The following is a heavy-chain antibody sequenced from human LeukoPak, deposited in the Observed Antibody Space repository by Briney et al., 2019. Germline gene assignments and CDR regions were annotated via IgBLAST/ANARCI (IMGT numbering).Heavy chain of an antibody. CDR2: FHNSRTT. D-gene: IGHD3-10*01. V-gene: IGHV4-59*01. CDR3: ARGRLGLSP. J-gene: IGHJ5*02. Sequence: SETLSLTCTVSGGSISVYSWTWIRQPPGQGLEGMGYFHNSRTTSYNPSLTGRVIISVDTAMDQIYLKLNCVTAADTAVYYCARGRLGLSPWGQGTLVTVSS. CDR1: GGSISVYS.